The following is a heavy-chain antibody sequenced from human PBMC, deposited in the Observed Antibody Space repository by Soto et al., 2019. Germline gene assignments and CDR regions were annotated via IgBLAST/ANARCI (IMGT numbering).Heavy chain of an antibody. V-gene: IGHV1-69*06. CDR1: GGTFSTYT. D-gene: IGHD5-12*01. Sequence: QVLLVQSGAEVKKPGSSVKVSCKASGGTFSTYTLSWVRQAPGQGLEWMGGIIPIFGTINYAQKFQGRVTITADRSTTTAYMELISLRSDDTAVYYFAILTPITVVYWGQGALVTVSA. CDR3: AILTPITVVY. J-gene: IGHJ4*02. CDR2: IIPIFGTI.